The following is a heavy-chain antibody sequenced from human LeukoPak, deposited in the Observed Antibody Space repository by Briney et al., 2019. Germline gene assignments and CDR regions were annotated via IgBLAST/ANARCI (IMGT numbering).Heavy chain of an antibody. Sequence: GGSLRLSCAASGFTFDDYSMHWVRQAPGKGLEWVSLISWDGGSTYYADSVKGRFTISRDNSKNSLYLQMNSLRTEDTALYYCAKANDYGDDRWFDPWGQGTLVTVSS. CDR2: ISWDGGST. CDR3: AKANDYGDDRWFDP. D-gene: IGHD4-17*01. CDR1: GFTFDDYS. J-gene: IGHJ5*02. V-gene: IGHV3-43*01.